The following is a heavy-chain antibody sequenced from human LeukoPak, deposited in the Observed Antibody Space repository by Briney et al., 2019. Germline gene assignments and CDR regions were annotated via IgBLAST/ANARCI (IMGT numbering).Heavy chain of an antibody. CDR1: GGSISSHY. V-gene: IGHV4-59*11. CDR3: ARGVNVYYDSSGYYYSDSWFDP. D-gene: IGHD3-22*01. Sequence: SETLSLTCTVSGGSISSHYWSWIRQPPGKGLEWIGYIYYSGSTNYNPSLKSRVTISVDTSKNQFSLKLSSVTAADTAVYYCARGVNVYYDSSGYYYSDSWFDPWGQGTLVTVSS. J-gene: IGHJ5*02. CDR2: IYYSGST.